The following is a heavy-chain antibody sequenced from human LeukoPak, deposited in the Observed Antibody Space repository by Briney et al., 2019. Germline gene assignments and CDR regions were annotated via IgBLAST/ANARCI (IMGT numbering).Heavy chain of an antibody. V-gene: IGHV3-23*01. CDR1: EFPFSIYA. D-gene: IGHD1-14*01. CDR2: IDATGSDT. J-gene: IGHJ4*02. CDR3: ADYRKPQGLDY. Sequence: GGSLRLSCAVSEFPFSIYAMTWVRQAPGQGLEWVSAIDATGSDTYYTDSVKGRFTVSRDNSKNTVYLQMNSLRAEDTAVYYCADYRKPQGLDYWGQGTLVTVSS.